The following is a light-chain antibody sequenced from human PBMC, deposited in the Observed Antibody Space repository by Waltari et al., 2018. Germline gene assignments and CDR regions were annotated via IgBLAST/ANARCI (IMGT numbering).Light chain of an antibody. CDR2: KDD. V-gene: IGLV1-47*01. J-gene: IGLJ2*01. CDR1: NSNLGKNP. CDR3: AAWDDTVKSVL. Sequence: QSILTQPPSESGTPGQTVPISCSGNNSNLGKNPPSWFQQVPGTAPKVLIYKDDRRPSGVPDRFSASKSGTSASLAISGLRSDDEADYYCAAWDDTVKSVLFGGGTKLTVL.